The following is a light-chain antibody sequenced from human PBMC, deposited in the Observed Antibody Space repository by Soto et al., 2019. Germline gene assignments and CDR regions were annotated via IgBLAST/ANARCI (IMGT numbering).Light chain of an antibody. CDR3: CSYAGSSTTV. CDR2: EGT. Sequence: QSVLTQPASVSGSPGQSITISCTGTSSDVGSYSLVSWYQQPPGKDPKLMIFEGTKRPSGVSNRFSGSKSGNTASLTISGLQAEDEADYYCCSYAGSSTTVFGGGTKVTVL. J-gene: IGLJ3*02. CDR1: SSDVGSYSL. V-gene: IGLV2-23*01.